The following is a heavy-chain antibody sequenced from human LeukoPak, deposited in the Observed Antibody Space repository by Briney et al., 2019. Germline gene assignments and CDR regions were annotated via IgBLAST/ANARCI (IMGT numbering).Heavy chain of an antibody. D-gene: IGHD3-3*01. CDR1: GGSISSYY. CDR3: ARESWGTIFGVAITSTEFDP. V-gene: IGHV4-4*07. Sequence: SETLSLTCTVSGGSISSYYWSWIRQPAGKGLEWIGRIYTSGSTNYNPSLKSRVTISVDKSKNQFSLKLSSVTAADTAVYYCARESWGTIFGVAITSTEFDPWGQGTLVTVSS. CDR2: IYTSGST. J-gene: IGHJ5*02.